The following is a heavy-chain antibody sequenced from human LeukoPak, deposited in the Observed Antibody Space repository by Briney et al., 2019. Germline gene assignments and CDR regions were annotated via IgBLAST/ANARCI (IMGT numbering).Heavy chain of an antibody. Sequence: GGSLRLSCVASGFTFSSYSMNWVRQAPGKGLEWLSYITSSSSSKYYADSVKGRFTISRDNAKNSLYLQMNSLRDEDTAVYYCARDGRGFGELAYYFEYWGQGTLVTVSS. CDR2: ITSSSSSK. CDR1: GFTFSSYS. CDR3: ARDGRGFGELAYYFEY. V-gene: IGHV3-48*02. D-gene: IGHD3-10*01. J-gene: IGHJ4*02.